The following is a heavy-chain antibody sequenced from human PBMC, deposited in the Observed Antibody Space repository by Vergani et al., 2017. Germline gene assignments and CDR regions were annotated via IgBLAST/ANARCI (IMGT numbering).Heavy chain of an antibody. V-gene: IGHV3-23*01. Sequence: EVQLLESGGGLVQPGGSLIPPFPAPSFPFRTFPMTVVRKAPGKGLFWFSALWGSVGSTYYADSVKGRFTISRDNPKNTLYLQMNSLRAEDTAVYYCAKDRTYYDFWSGFYHYYYGMDVWGQGTTVTVSS. CDR3: AKDRTYYDFWSGFYHYYYGMDV. CDR2: LWGSVGST. CDR1: SFPFRTFP. D-gene: IGHD3-3*01. J-gene: IGHJ6*02.